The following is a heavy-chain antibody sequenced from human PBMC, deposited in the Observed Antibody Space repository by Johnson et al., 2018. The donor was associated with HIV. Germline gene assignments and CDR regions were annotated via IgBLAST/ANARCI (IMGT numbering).Heavy chain of an antibody. CDR2: IYSDGSDT. D-gene: IGHD3-10*01. CDR3: ASPKTPTRLVRGAFDI. J-gene: IGHJ3*02. Sequence: VQLVESGGGLVQPGGSLRLSCAGSGYIFRNYWMHWVRQAPGKGLVWVARIYSDGSDTAYADSVKGRFTISRDNAKNSLYLQMNSLRAEDTAVYYCASPKTPTRLVRGAFDIWGQGTMVTVSS. V-gene: IGHV3-74*03. CDR1: GYIFRNYW.